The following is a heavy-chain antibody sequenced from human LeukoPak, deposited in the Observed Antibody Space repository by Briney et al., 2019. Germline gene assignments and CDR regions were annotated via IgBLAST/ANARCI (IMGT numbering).Heavy chain of an antibody. V-gene: IGHV4-39*01. CDR2: IFYSGST. D-gene: IGHD2-2*01. CDR3: ARSTSRGGLKVDV. Sequence: SETLSLTCTVSSGSISTSNYYWGWVRQPPGKALEWIGNIFYSGSTYYSPSLKSRVTISLDTSRNQFSLKLSSVTAADTAVYYCARSTSRGGLKVDVWGKGTTVTISS. J-gene: IGHJ6*04. CDR1: SGSISTSNYY.